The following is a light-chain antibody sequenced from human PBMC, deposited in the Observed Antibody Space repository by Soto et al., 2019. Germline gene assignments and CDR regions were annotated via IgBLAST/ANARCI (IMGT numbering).Light chain of an antibody. CDR3: LQHNDYPWT. Sequence: DIQMTQSPSAMSASVGDRVTITCRASQGISNYIAWFQQKPGKVPKRLIYDASSLQRGVPSRFSGSGSGTEFTLTISSLQPEDFASYYCLQHNDYPWTFGQGTKVEIK. CDR1: QGISNY. J-gene: IGKJ1*01. V-gene: IGKV1-17*03. CDR2: DAS.